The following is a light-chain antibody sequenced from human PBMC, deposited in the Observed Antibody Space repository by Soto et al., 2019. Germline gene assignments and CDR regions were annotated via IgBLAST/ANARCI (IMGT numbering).Light chain of an antibody. CDR2: KAS. J-gene: IGKJ1*01. V-gene: IGKV1-5*03. Sequence: DIQMTQSPSTLSESVGDRVAITCRASQSISIWLAWYQQKPGEAPKLLIYKASSLESGVPSRFSGSGSWTEFTLTFSSLQPDDFATYYGQQYNNYSWTFGQGTKMQIK. CDR3: QQYNNYSWT. CDR1: QSISIW.